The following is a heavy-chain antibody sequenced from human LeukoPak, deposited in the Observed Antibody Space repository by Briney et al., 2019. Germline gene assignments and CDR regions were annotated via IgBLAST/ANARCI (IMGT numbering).Heavy chain of an antibody. CDR3: ARDRFAGSGYFDY. CDR1: GFIFSSYS. Sequence: PGRSLRLSCAASGFIFSSYSMNWVRQAPGKGLEWVSYISSSGSTTYYADSVKGRFTISRDNAKNSLYLQMNSLRDEDTAVYYCARDRFAGSGYFDYWGQGILVTVSS. V-gene: IGHV3-48*02. J-gene: IGHJ4*02. CDR2: ISSSGSTT. D-gene: IGHD3-22*01.